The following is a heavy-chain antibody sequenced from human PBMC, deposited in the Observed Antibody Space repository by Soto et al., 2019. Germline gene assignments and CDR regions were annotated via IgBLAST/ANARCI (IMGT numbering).Heavy chain of an antibody. CDR3: ARQMVILDYQYYYGMDV. CDR1: GGSISSYY. V-gene: IGHV4-59*08. Sequence: SETLSLTCTVSGGSISSYYWSWIRQPPGKGLEWIGYIYYSGSTNYNPSLKSRVTISVDTSKNQFSLKLSSVTAADTAVYYCARQMVILDYQYYYGMDVWGQGTTVTVSS. CDR2: IYYSGST. J-gene: IGHJ6*02. D-gene: IGHD3-22*01.